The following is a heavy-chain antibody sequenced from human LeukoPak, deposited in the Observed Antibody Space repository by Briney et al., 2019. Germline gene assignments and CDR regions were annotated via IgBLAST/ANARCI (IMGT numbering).Heavy chain of an antibody. CDR1: GFTFSNYS. D-gene: IGHD5-18*01. V-gene: IGHV3-23*01. J-gene: IGHJ3*02. CDR3: AKDSCANVMTASVFDI. Sequence: GGSLRLSCAASGFTFSNYSMICVRQAPGKGLEWVSAISGSGGTTYYADSVKGRFTISRDNSKNTLYLQMNSLRADDTAIYYCAKDSCANVMTASVFDIWGQGTVVTVSS. CDR2: ISGSGGTT.